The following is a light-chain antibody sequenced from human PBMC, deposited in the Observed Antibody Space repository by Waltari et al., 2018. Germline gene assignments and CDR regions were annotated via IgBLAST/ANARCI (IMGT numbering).Light chain of an antibody. V-gene: IGKV1-39*01. CDR1: QSISIY. Sequence: DIQMTQSPSSLSASVGHRVTITCRASQSISIYLNWYQQKPGKAPKLLIYAASSLESGVPSRFSGSGSGTDITLTISTLQPEDFATYYCQQGYSTPRMYTFGQGTKLEIK. J-gene: IGKJ2*01. CDR2: AAS. CDR3: QQGYSTPRMYT.